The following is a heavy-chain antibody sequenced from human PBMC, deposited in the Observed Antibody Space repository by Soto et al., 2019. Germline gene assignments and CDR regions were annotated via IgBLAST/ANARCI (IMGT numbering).Heavy chain of an antibody. CDR3: ARGSGWYAGAFDI. CDR1: GFTVSSNY. CDR2: IYSGGST. Sequence: PGGSLRLSCAASGFTVSSNYMSWVRQAPGKGLEWVSVIYSGGSTYYADSVKGRFTISRDNSKNTLYLQMNSLRAEDTAVYYCARGSGWYAGAFDIWGQGTMVTVSS. V-gene: IGHV3-53*01. D-gene: IGHD6-19*01. J-gene: IGHJ3*02.